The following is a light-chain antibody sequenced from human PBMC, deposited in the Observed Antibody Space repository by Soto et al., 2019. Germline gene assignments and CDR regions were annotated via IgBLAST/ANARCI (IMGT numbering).Light chain of an antibody. V-gene: IGKV3-11*01. J-gene: IGKJ2*03. Sequence: EIVLTQSPATLSLSPGERATLSCRANQSINNYLAWFQQKPGQAPRLLTYEASTRAAGIPSRFSGSGSGTAFTLTISSLEPEDFAVYYCQQRSNWPPLSFGQGTKLEIK. CDR2: EAS. CDR3: QQRSNWPPLS. CDR1: QSINNY.